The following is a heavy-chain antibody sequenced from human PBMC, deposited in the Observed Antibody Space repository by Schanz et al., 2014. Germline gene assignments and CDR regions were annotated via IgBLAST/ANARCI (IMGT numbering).Heavy chain of an antibody. CDR1: GLTFSNHA. CDR2: ISGSGGDT. V-gene: IGHV3-23*04. D-gene: IGHD2-21*01. J-gene: IGHJ4*02. CDR3: AKGQLLSYYFDY. Sequence: EVQLVESGGGLVQPGGSLRLSCAASGLTFSNHAMSWVRQAPGKGLEWVSAISGSGGDTYYADSVKGRFTISRDNSKHPLYLQMNSLSAEDTAVYYCAKGQLLSYYFDYWGQGTLVTVSS.